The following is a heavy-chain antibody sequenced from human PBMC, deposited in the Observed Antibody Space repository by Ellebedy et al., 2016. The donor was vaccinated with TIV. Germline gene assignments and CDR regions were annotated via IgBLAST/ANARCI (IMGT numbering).Heavy chain of an antibody. D-gene: IGHD6-13*01. J-gene: IGHJ5*02. V-gene: IGHV5-10-1*01. CDR3: ARDGYKIAAAGTRWFDP. CDR1: GYTLTSYW. CDR2: IDPSDSYT. Sequence: GESLKISCKGSGYTLTSYWISWVRQMPGKGLEWMGRIDPSDSYTNYSPSFQGHVTISADKSISTAYLQWSSLKASDTAMYYCARDGYKIAAAGTRWFDPWGQGTLVTVSS.